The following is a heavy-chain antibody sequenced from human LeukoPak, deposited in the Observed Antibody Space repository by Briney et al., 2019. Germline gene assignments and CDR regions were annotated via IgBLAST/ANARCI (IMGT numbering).Heavy chain of an antibody. CDR3: ARSRELFYFDY. D-gene: IGHD1-7*01. Sequence: MPSETLSLTCTVSGGSISSYYWSWIRQPPGKGLEWIGYIYYSGSTNYNPSLKSRVSISVDTSKNQFSLKLSSVTAADTAVYYCARSRELFYFDYWGQGTLVTVSS. CDR2: IYYSGST. CDR1: GGSISSYY. V-gene: IGHV4-59*01. J-gene: IGHJ4*02.